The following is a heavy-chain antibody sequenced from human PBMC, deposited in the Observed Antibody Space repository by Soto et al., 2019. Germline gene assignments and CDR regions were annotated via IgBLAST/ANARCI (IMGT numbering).Heavy chain of an antibody. D-gene: IGHD3-22*01. CDR2: ISPGGGSA. CDR3: ARGLSGYYHTFDH. CDR1: GYTFTNYY. Sequence: ASVKVSCKASGYTFTNYYIHWVRQAPGQGLEWMGIISPGGGSARYAQKFQGRVTLTTDTSTSTVYMELSSLRSEDTAVYYCARGLSGYYHTFDHWGQGTLVTVSS. V-gene: IGHV1-46*03. J-gene: IGHJ4*02.